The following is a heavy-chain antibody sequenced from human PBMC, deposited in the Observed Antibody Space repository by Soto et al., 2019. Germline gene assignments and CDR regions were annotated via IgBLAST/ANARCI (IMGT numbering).Heavy chain of an antibody. Sequence: QVQLVQSGAEVKKPGASVKVSCKASGYTFTSYAMHWVRQAPGQRLEWMGWINAGNGNTKYSQKFQGRVTITRDTSARTANMELGSLRSEDTAVYYCAREGGDIVVVPARFDPWGQGTLVTVSS. J-gene: IGHJ5*02. CDR3: AREGGDIVVVPARFDP. CDR1: GYTFTSYA. V-gene: IGHV1-3*01. CDR2: INAGNGNT. D-gene: IGHD2-2*01.